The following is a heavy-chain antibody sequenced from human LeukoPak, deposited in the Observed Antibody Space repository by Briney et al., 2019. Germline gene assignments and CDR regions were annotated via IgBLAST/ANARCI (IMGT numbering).Heavy chain of an antibody. Sequence: GGSLRLSCAASRFTFSTYGMHWVRQAPGKGLEWVAVIWYVGSNKYYADSVKGRFTIARDNSKNTLYLQMNSLRAEVTAVYYCARIDYGGIPFDYWGQGTLVTVSS. CDR3: ARIDYGGIPFDY. D-gene: IGHD4-23*01. V-gene: IGHV3-33*01. CDR1: RFTFSTYG. CDR2: IWYVGSNK. J-gene: IGHJ4*02.